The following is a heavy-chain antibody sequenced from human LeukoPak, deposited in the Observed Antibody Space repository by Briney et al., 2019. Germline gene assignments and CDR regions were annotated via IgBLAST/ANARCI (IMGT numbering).Heavy chain of an antibody. D-gene: IGHD6-6*01. J-gene: IGHJ6*03. V-gene: IGHV1-2*02. CDR2: INPNSGGT. Sequence: ASVTVSCKASGYTFTGYYMHWVRQAPGQGLEWMGWINPNSGGTNYAQKFQGRVTMTRDTSISTACMELSRLRSDDTAVYYCARDGSSSRDYYYYYMDVWGKGTTVTVSS. CDR3: ARDGSSSRDYYYYYMDV. CDR1: GYTFTGYY.